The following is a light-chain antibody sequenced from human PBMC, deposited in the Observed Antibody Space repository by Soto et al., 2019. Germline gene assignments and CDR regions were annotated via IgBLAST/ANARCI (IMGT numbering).Light chain of an antibody. CDR3: QQYLSVPYT. CDR2: WAS. J-gene: IGKJ2*01. V-gene: IGKV4-1*01. Sequence: DIVMTQSPESLPVSLGERATINCESSQSVLSVSNNKNHLAWYQQKPGQPPKLLIYWASTRESGVPDRFSGSGSGTEFTLTISSLQSEDVAVYYCQQYLSVPYTFGQGTKLEI. CDR1: QSVLSVSNNKNH.